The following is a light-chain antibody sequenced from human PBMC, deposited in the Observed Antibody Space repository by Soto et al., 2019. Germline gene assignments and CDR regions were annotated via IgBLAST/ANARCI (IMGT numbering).Light chain of an antibody. V-gene: IGLV2-14*03. Sequence: QSALTQPASVSGSPGQSVTISCTGTSSDVGYYNYVSWYQQHPGKAPKLMMYDVSTRPSDISNGCSGSKSGNTASLTISGLQAEDEADYYCCSYTRSAAVVFGGGTKLTVL. J-gene: IGLJ2*01. CDR3: CSYTRSAAVV. CDR2: DVS. CDR1: SSDVGYYNY.